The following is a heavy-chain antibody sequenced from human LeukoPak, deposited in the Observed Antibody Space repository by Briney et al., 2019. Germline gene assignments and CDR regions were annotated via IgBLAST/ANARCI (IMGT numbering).Heavy chain of an antibody. CDR2: ISAYNGNT. CDR1: GYTFTSYG. V-gene: IGHV1-18*04. Sequence: ASVKVSCKPSGYTFTSYGISWVRQPPGQELEWMGWISAYNGNTNYAQKLQDTVTMTTDTSTSTEYMELRSLRSGDTAVYYCARERSGYDYVTDVDYWGRGTLV. J-gene: IGHJ4*02. D-gene: IGHD5-12*01. CDR3: ARERSGYDYVTDVDY.